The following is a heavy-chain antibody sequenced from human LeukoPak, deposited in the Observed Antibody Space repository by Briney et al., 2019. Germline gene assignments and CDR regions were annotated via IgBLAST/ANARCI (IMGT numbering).Heavy chain of an antibody. CDR2: IKSKTDGGTT. Sequence: GGSLRLSCAASGFTFSNAWMSWVRQAPGKGLEWVGRIKSKTDGGTTDYAAPVKGRFTISRDDSKNTLYLQMNSLRAEDTAVYYCAKDLRDWKIDYWGQGTLVTVSS. CDR1: GFTFSNAW. CDR3: AKDLRDWKIDY. J-gene: IGHJ4*02. D-gene: IGHD1-1*01. V-gene: IGHV3-15*01.